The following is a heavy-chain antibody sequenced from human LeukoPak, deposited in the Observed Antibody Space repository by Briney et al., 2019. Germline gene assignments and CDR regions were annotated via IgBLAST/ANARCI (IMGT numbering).Heavy chain of an antibody. J-gene: IGHJ5*02. CDR3: ARATSGYYDFWSGYSNWFDP. V-gene: IGHV1-2*02. CDR2: INPNSGGT. Sequence: ASVKVSCKASGYTFTGYYMHRVRQAPGQGLEWMGWINPNSGGTNYAQKFQGRVTMTRDTSTSTVYMELSSLRSEDTAVYYCARATSGYYDFWSGYSNWFDPWGQGTLVTVSS. D-gene: IGHD3-3*01. CDR1: GYTFTGYY.